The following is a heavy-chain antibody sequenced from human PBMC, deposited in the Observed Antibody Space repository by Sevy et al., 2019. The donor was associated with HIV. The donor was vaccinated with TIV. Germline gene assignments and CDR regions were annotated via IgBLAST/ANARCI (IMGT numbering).Heavy chain of an antibody. Sequence: GGSLRLSCAASGFGFSGTWMNWVHQAPGKGLEWVAIISPEGSRIDYADSVKGRLIISRDNANSSVSLQMNSLRVEDMGVYYCAKDRGWKTFDYWGQGALVTVSS. CDR3: AKDRGWKTFDY. V-gene: IGHV3-7*04. CDR2: ISPEGSRI. J-gene: IGHJ4*02. CDR1: GFGFSGTW. D-gene: IGHD3-10*01.